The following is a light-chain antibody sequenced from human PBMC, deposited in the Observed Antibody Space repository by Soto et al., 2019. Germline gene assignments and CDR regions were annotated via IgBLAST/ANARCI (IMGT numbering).Light chain of an antibody. CDR3: QQYYSYWK. CDR1: HSIGRW. J-gene: IGKJ1*01. CDR2: DAS. V-gene: IGKV1-5*01. Sequence: DIQMTQSPSTLSASVVDTVSVTFLASHSIGRWLAWYQPKPGKAPKLLIFDASTLENGVPARFSGSRSGPEFSLTISSLQPDDFATYYCQQYYSYWKFGQGTKGDI.